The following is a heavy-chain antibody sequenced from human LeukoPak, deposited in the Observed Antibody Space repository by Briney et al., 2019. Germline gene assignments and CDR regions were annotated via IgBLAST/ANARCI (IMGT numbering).Heavy chain of an antibody. Sequence: GGSLRLSCAASGFTFSSYAMSWVRQAPGKGLEWVSAISGSGGSTYYADSVKGRFTISRDNSKNTLCLQMNSLRAEDAAVYYCAKDYGGGRGIFDYWGQGTLVTVSS. CDR1: GFTFSSYA. J-gene: IGHJ4*02. D-gene: IGHD3-16*01. V-gene: IGHV3-23*01. CDR2: ISGSGGST. CDR3: AKDYGGGRGIFDY.